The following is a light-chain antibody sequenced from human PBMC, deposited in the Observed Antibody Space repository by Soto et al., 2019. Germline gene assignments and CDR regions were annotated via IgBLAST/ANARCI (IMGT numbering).Light chain of an antibody. V-gene: IGKV3-20*01. Sequence: EIVLTQSPATLSLSPGERATLSCRASQSVSTNYLAWYQQRPGQAPRLLIFGASYRATGIPDRFSGSGSGTDFTLTISRLEPEDFAVYYCQRDSSSPPEFTFGPGTKVDSK. CDR1: QSVSTNY. J-gene: IGKJ3*01. CDR3: QRDSSSPPEFT. CDR2: GAS.